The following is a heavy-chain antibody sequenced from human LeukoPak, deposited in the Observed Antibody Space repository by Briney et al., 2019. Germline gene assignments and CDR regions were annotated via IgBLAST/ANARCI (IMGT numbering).Heavy chain of an antibody. CDR1: GYTFTSSD. Sequence: ASVKVSCKASGYTFTSSDINWVRQAAGQGRKGLGWINPNSGRTGYAQKFQGRVTMTENTSISTAYMELSSLRFDDTAVYYCARGRSGLAAAGTYDYWGQGTLITVSS. D-gene: IGHD6-25*01. CDR2: INPNSGRT. J-gene: IGHJ4*02. V-gene: IGHV1-8*01. CDR3: ARGRSGLAAAGTYDY.